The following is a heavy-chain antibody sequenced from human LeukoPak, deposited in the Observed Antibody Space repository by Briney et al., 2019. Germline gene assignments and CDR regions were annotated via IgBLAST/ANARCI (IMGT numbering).Heavy chain of an antibody. V-gene: IGHV4-4*07. D-gene: IGHD4-17*01. CDR3: ARVSHHYGDFPFDY. CDR1: GGSISSYY. CDR2: IYTSGST. J-gene: IGHJ4*02. Sequence: PSETLSLTCTVSGGSISSYYWSWIRQPAGKGLEWIGRIYTSGSTNYNPSLKSRVTMSVDTSKNQFSLKLSSVTAADTAVYYCARVSHHYGDFPFDYWGQGTLVTVSS.